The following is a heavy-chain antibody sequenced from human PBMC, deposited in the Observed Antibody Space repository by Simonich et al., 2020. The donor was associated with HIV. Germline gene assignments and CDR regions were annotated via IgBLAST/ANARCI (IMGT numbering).Heavy chain of an antibody. Sequence: QLQLQESGPGLVKPSETLSLTCTVSGGSISSSSYYWGWIRQPPGKGLEWIGSIYLSGSTYYNPPLKSRVTISVDTSKNQFSLKLSSVTAADTAVYYCARLLILFGGYYFDYWGQGTLVTVSS. J-gene: IGHJ4*02. CDR3: ARLLILFGGYYFDY. V-gene: IGHV4-39*01. D-gene: IGHD3-16*01. CDR2: IYLSGST. CDR1: GGSISSSSYY.